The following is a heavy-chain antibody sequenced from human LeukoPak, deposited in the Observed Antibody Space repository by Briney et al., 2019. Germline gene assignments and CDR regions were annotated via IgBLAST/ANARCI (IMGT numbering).Heavy chain of an antibody. J-gene: IGHJ5*02. CDR3: ARGTYGGNKGNWFDP. Sequence: SETLSLTCAVSGGSISSSNWWSWVRQPPGKGLEWIGEIYHSGSTNYNPSLKSRVTISVDKSKNQFSLKLSSVTAADTAVYYCARGTYGGNKGNWFDPWGQGTLVTVSS. CDR1: GGSISSSNW. CDR2: IYHSGST. V-gene: IGHV4-4*02. D-gene: IGHD4-23*01.